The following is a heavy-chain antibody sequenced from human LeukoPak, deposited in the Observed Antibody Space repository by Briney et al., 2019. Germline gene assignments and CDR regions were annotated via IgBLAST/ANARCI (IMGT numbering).Heavy chain of an antibody. D-gene: IGHD4-17*01. CDR3: AAEVDMTTVTTGRRPFDY. CDR2: INHSGST. CDR1: GGSFSGYY. J-gene: IGHJ4*02. Sequence: SETLSLTCAVYGGSFSGYYWSWIRQPPGKGLEWIGEINHSGSTNYNPSLKSRVTISVDTSKNQFSLKLSSVTAAGTAVYYCAAEVDMTTVTTGRRPFDYWGQGTLVTVSS. V-gene: IGHV4-34*01.